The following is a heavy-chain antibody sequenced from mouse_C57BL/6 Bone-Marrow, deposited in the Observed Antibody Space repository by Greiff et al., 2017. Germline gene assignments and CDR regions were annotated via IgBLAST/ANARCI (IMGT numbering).Heavy chain of an antibody. V-gene: IGHV1-55*01. CDR3: ARMYYYGSRFDY. D-gene: IGHD1-1*01. Sequence: QVQLQQPGAELVKPGASVKMSCKASGYTFTSYWITWVKQRPGQGLEWIGDIYPGSGSTNYNEKFKSKATLTVDTSSSTAYMQLSSLTSEDSAVYYCARMYYYGSRFDYWGQGTTLTVSS. CDR1: GYTFTSYW. J-gene: IGHJ2*01. CDR2: IYPGSGST.